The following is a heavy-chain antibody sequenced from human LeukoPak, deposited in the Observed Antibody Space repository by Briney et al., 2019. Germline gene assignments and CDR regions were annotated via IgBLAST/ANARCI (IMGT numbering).Heavy chain of an antibody. CDR1: GFTVSSNY. Sequence: PGGSLRLSCAASGFTVSSNYMSWVRQAPGKGLEWVSVIYSGGSTYYADSVKGRFTISRDNSKNTLYLQMNSLRAEDTAVYYCARGVGYYDSSGPPDYWGQGTLVTVSS. D-gene: IGHD3-22*01. J-gene: IGHJ4*02. V-gene: IGHV3-66*01. CDR3: ARGVGYYDSSGPPDY. CDR2: IYSGGST.